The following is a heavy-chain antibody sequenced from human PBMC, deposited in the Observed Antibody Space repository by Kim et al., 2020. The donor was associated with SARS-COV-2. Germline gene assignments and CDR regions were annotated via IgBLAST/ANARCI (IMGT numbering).Heavy chain of an antibody. CDR3: AKHVAWGVETFDY. J-gene: IGHJ4*02. CDR1: GFTFSSYS. V-gene: IGHV3-23*05. D-gene: IGHD3-10*01. Sequence: GGSLRLSCVASGFTFSSYSMTWVRQAPARGLEWVSVIGSNSRTTYYGDSVRGRFTISRDNSKNTLFLQMNSLTVEDTAIYYCAKHVAWGVETFDYWGQGTLVTVSS. CDR2: IGSNSRTT.